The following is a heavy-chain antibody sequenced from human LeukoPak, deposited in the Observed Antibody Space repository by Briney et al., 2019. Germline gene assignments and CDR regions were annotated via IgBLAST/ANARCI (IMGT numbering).Heavy chain of an antibody. J-gene: IGHJ4*02. D-gene: IGHD6-19*01. Sequence: PGGSLRLSCAASGFTVSSNYMSWVRQAPGKGLEWVSAISGSGGSTYYADSVKGRFTISRDNSKNTLYLQMNSLRAEDTAVYYCAKDRPRSRAVAVDFDYWGQGTLVTVSS. CDR2: ISGSGGST. V-gene: IGHV3-23*01. CDR1: GFTVSSNY. CDR3: AKDRPRSRAVAVDFDY.